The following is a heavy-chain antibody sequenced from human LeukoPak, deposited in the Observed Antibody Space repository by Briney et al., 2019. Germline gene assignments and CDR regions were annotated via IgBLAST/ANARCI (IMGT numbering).Heavy chain of an antibody. CDR1: GFTVSSNY. CDR2: MYSGGST. J-gene: IGHJ5*02. V-gene: IGHV3-53*01. D-gene: IGHD3-22*01. CDR3: AKQQVRVISQS. Sequence: PGGSPRLSCAASGFTVSSNYMSWVRQAPGKGLEWVSVMYSGGSTYYADSLKGRFTISRDNSKNTLYLQMNSLRAEDTAIYYCAKQQVRVISQSWGQGTLVTVSS.